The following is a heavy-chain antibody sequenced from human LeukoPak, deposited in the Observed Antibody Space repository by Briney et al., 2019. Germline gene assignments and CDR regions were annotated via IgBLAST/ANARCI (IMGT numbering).Heavy chain of an antibody. D-gene: IGHD1-1*01. CDR2: IGTDGDT. J-gene: IGHJ6*02. V-gene: IGHV3-13*01. CDR3: ARDLGTRGPVYGMDV. Sequence: GGSLRLSCAASGFAFNSYDMHWVRQATGKGKEWVSGIGTDGDTYYPDSVTGRFTISRENAKNSLYLQMNSLRAGDTAVYYCARDLGTRGPVYGMDVWGQGTTVTVSS. CDR1: GFAFNSYD.